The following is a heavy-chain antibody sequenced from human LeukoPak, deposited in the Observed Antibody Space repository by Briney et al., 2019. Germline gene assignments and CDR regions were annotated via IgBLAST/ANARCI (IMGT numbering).Heavy chain of an antibody. CDR1: GFTFSDHF. V-gene: IGHV3-72*01. CDR3: VRVDSVAGSDYLDY. D-gene: IGHD6-19*01. CDR2: SRNKAKSYTT. J-gene: IGHJ4*02. Sequence: GGSLRLSCAVSGFTFSDHFLDWVRQAPGKGLEWVGRSRNKAKSYTTEYAASVKGRFTISRDDSKNSLYLQMNSLKTEDAAVYYCVRVDSVAGSDYLDYWGQGTLVTVSS.